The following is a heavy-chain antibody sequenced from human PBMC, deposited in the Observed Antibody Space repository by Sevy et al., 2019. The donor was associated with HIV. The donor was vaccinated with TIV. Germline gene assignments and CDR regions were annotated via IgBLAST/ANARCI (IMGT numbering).Heavy chain of an antibody. D-gene: IGHD6-19*01. V-gene: IGHV3-30-3*01. Sequence: GGSLRLSCAASGFSFNTHAMHWVRQAPGQGLDWVALLSYDGSAKYYVDSVKGRFTVSRDDSKNTLYLQMNSVRPEDSAVYYCAREGVHTSAWPPGKYWGQGIQLTVSS. J-gene: IGHJ4*02. CDR3: AREGVHTSAWPPGKY. CDR1: GFSFNTHA. CDR2: LSYDGSAK.